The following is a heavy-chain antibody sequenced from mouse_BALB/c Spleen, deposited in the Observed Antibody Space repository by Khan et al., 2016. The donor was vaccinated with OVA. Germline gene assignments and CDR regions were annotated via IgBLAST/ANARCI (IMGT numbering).Heavy chain of an antibody. CDR1: GYTFTSYW. V-gene: IGHV1-61*01. CDR3: ARGGYGTSLAF. CDR2: IDPSDSKP. J-gene: IGHJ3*01. Sequence: QMQLQQSGAELVRPGASVKLSCKASGYTFTSYWMNWVKQRPGQGLEWIGMIDPSDSKPHYTQMFKDRVTLTLEKSSSTAYMQLTSLTSEDAAIYCCARGGYGTSLAFWGQGTLVTVSA. D-gene: IGHD2-10*02.